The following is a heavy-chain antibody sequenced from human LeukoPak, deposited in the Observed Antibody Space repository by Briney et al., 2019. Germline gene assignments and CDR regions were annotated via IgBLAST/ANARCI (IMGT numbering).Heavy chain of an antibody. Sequence: SETLSLTCAVYGGSFSNYYWSWIRQPPGKGLEWIGEINHSGFTNYNPSLKSRVTISVDTSKNQFSLKLSSVTAADTAVYYCARVLRYFDWLSISNWFDPWGQGTLVTVSS. CDR3: ARVLRYFDWLSISNWFDP. J-gene: IGHJ5*02. D-gene: IGHD3-9*01. CDR2: INHSGFT. V-gene: IGHV4-34*01. CDR1: GGSFSNYY.